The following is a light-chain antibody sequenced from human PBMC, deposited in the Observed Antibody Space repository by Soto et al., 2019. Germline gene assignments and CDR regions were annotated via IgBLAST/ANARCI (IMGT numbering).Light chain of an antibody. V-gene: IGLV1-40*01. J-gene: IGLJ2*01. Sequence: QSVLTQPRSVSGSPGQSVTISCTGSRSNIGAGYDVHWYQQLPGTAPKLLIYGNNNRPSGVPDRFSGSKSGTAASLAITGLQAEDEADYYCQSYDSSLSGHVVFGGGTKVTVL. CDR2: GNN. CDR3: QSYDSSLSGHVV. CDR1: RSNIGAGYD.